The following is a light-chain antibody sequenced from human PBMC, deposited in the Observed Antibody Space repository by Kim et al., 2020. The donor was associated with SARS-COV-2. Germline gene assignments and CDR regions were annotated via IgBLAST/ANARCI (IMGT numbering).Light chain of an antibody. CDR3: ATWDDSLNGWV. Sequence: QSVLTQPPSASGTPGQRVTISCSGSGSNIGSNTINWYQQLPGTAPKLLIYSNNQRPSGVPDRFSGSKSGTSASLAISGLQSEDEADYSCATWDDSLNGWVFGGGTQLTVL. CDR2: SNN. CDR1: GSNIGSNT. J-gene: IGLJ3*02. V-gene: IGLV1-44*01.